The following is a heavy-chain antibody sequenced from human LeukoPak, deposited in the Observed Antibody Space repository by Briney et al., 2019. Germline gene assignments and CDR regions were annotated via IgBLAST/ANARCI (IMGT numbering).Heavy chain of an antibody. V-gene: IGHV1-69*13. D-gene: IGHD3-22*01. CDR3: ARDETYDYESNGYLDF. Sequence: SVKVSCKASGGTFSSYAISWVRQAPGQGLEWMGGIIPIFATANYAQKFQGGVTITADESTSTAYMELGSLRAEDTAIYYCARDETYDYESNGYLDFWGQGTVVTVSS. CDR1: GGTFSSYA. CDR2: IIPIFATA. J-gene: IGHJ4*02.